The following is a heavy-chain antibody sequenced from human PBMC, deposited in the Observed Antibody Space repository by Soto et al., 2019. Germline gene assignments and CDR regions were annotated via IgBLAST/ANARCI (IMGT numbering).Heavy chain of an antibody. CDR3: YARGAVAGLLDY. Sequence: GASVKVSCKASGYTFTSYYMHWVRQAPGQGLEWMGIINPSGGSTSYAQKFQGGVTMTRDTSTSTVYMELSSLRSEDTAVYYCYARGAVAGLLDYWGQGTLVTVSS. CDR2: INPSGGST. V-gene: IGHV1-46*01. J-gene: IGHJ4*02. CDR1: GYTFTSYY. D-gene: IGHD6-19*01.